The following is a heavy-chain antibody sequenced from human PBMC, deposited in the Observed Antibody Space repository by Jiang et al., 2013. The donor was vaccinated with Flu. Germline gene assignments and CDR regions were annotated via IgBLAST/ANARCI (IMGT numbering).Heavy chain of an antibody. CDR2: IYYSGST. Sequence: KGLEWIGSIYYSGSTYYNPSLKSRVTISVDTSKNQFSLKLSSVTAADTAVYYCARRHYSELTYYDILIAFDIWGQGTMVTVSS. J-gene: IGHJ3*02. D-gene: IGHD3-9*01. V-gene: IGHV4-39*01. CDR3: ARRHYSELTYYDILIAFDI.